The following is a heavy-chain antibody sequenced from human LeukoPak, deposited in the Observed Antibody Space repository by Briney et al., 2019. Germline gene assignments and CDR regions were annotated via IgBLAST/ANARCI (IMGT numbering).Heavy chain of an antibody. D-gene: IGHD3-22*01. V-gene: IGHV3-23*01. CDR2: ISGSGGST. Sequence: GGSLRLSCAASGFTFSSYAMSWVRQAPVKGLEWVSAISGSGGSTYYADSVKGRFTISRDNSKNTLYLQMNSLRAEDTAVYYCAKDLYDSSGYPHAFDIWGQGTMITVSS. J-gene: IGHJ3*02. CDR1: GFTFSSYA. CDR3: AKDLYDSSGYPHAFDI.